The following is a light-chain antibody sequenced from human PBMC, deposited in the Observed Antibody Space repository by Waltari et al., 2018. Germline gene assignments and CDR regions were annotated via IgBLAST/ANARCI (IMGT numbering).Light chain of an antibody. Sequence: QSALTQPASVSGSPGQSITISCTGTSSDVGGYNSVSWYQQHPGKAPKLMIYDVSKRPSGVSNRFSGSKSGNTASLTISGLQAEDEADYYCSSYISSNTLELFGGGTSLTVL. CDR2: DVS. CDR3: SSYISSNTLEL. V-gene: IGLV2-14*03. CDR1: SSDVGGYNS. J-gene: IGLJ2*01.